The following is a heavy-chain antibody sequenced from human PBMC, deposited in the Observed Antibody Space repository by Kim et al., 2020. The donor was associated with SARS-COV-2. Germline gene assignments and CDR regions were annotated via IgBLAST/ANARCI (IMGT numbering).Heavy chain of an antibody. CDR2: GYST. J-gene: IGHJ4*02. D-gene: IGHD6-13*01. V-gene: IGHV3-74*01. CDR3: ARDVAGLDY. Sequence: GYSTNYADSVKGRFTISRDNTKNTLYLQMNSLGVEDTAVYYCARDVAGLDYWGQGTLVTVSS.